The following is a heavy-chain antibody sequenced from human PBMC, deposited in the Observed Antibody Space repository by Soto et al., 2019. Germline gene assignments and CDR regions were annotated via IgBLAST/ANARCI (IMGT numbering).Heavy chain of an antibody. CDR3: AKAPYYDILTGYYLFDY. CDR2: ISGSGGST. CDR1: GFTLSSYA. J-gene: IGHJ4*02. D-gene: IGHD3-9*01. Sequence: XGSLRLSCAASGFTLSSYAMSWVRQAPGKGLDWVSAISGSGGSTYYADSVKGRFTISRDNSKNTLYLQMNSLRAEDTAVYYCAKAPYYDILTGYYLFDYWGQGTLVTVSS. V-gene: IGHV3-23*01.